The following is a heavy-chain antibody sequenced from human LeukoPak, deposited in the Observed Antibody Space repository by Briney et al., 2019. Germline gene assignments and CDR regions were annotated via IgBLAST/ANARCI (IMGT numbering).Heavy chain of an antibody. V-gene: IGHV4-39*01. CDR1: GGSISSSSYY. D-gene: IGHD3-3*01. J-gene: IGHJ4*02. CDR2: IYYSGST. Sequence: KASQTLSLTCTVSGGSISSSSYYWGWIRQPPGKGLEWIGSIYYSGSTYYNPSLKSRVTISVDTSKNQFSLKLSSVTAADTAVYYCARHEEWLLGPHPPDYWGQGTLVTVSS. CDR3: ARHEEWLLGPHPPDY.